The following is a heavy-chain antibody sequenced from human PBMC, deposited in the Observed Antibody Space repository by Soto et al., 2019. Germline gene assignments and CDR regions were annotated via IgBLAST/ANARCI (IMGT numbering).Heavy chain of an antibody. V-gene: IGHV6-1*01. D-gene: IGHD6-6*01. CDR1: GDSVSSNSAA. J-gene: IGHJ5*02. CDR2: TYYRSKWYN. CDR3: ARDGKYSSLNWFDP. Sequence: QTLSLTCAISGDSVSSNSAAWNWIRQSPSRGFEWLGRTYYRSKWYNDYAVSVKSRITINPDTSKNQFSLQLNSVTPEDTAVYYCARDGKYSSLNWFDPWGQGTLVTVSS.